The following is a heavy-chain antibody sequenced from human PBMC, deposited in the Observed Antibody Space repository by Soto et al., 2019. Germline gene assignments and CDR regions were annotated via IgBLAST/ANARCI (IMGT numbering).Heavy chain of an antibody. CDR2: IYPGDSDT. Sequence: GESLKISGKGSGYRFTNYWIGWVRQMPGKGLEWMGIIYPGDSDTRYSPSFQGQVTISADKSINTAYLQWSSLKASDTAIYYCAIDYCIRTPSYAFDYSGQ. CDR1: GYRFTNYW. D-gene: IGHD2-2*01. V-gene: IGHV5-51*01. J-gene: IGHJ4*02. CDR3: AIDYCIRTPSYAFDY.